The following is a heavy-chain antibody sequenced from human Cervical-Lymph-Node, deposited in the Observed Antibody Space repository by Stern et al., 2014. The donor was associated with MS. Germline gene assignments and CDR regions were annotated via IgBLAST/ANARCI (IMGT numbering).Heavy chain of an antibody. D-gene: IGHD5-18*01. Sequence: EVQLVESGGGLVQPGRSLRLSCAASGFTFFDYAMHWVLQRPGKGLECVSGISWTSGCIHYADSVKGRFTIARDNAKNSLYLQMNVLTAEDTALYYCAKDMSETGYSYGPFDSWGQGTLVTVSS. J-gene: IGHJ4*02. CDR2: ISWTSGCI. CDR1: GFTFFDYA. V-gene: IGHV3-9*01. CDR3: AKDMSETGYSYGPFDS.